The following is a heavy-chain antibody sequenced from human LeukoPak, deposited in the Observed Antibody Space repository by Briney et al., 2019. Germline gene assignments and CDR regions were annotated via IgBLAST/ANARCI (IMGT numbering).Heavy chain of an antibody. Sequence: ASVKVSCKASGYTFTSYGIIWVRQAPGQGLEWMGWISAYNGNTNYALKLQGRVTMTRNTSISTAYMELSSLRSEDTAVYYCARGLGKRSIAAPGYWGQGTLVTVSS. D-gene: IGHD6-6*01. CDR3: ARGLGKRSIAAPGY. CDR1: GYTFTSYG. J-gene: IGHJ4*02. V-gene: IGHV1-18*01. CDR2: ISAYNGNT.